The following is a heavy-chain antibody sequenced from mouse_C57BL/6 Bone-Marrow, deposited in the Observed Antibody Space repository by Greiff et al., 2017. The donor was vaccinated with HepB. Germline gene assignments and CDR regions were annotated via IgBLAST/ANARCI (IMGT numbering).Heavy chain of an antibody. Sequence: QVQLKESGAELVRPGTSVKVSCKASGYAFTNYLIEWVKQRPGQGLEWIGVINPGSGGTNYNEKFKGKATLTADKSSSTAYMQLSSLTSEDSAVYFCARSNLLLRSWFAYWGQGTLVTVSA. CDR1: GYAFTNYL. CDR2: INPGSGGT. V-gene: IGHV1-54*01. D-gene: IGHD1-1*01. J-gene: IGHJ3*01. CDR3: ARSNLLLRSWFAY.